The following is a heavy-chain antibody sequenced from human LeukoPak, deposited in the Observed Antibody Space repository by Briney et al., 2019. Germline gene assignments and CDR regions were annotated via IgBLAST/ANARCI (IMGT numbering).Heavy chain of an antibody. CDR2: LDPSGSQK. V-gene: IGHV3-7*01. CDR3: AIWTLGNY. D-gene: IGHD1-1*01. CDR1: GFTFNRSW. Sequence: PGGSLRLSCAASGFTFNRSWMNWVRQAPGKGLEWVANLDPSGSQKRYVDSVKGRFIISKDNPGASLYLDMYSLRAEDTAIYYCAIWTLGNYWGQGTLVTVSS. J-gene: IGHJ4*02.